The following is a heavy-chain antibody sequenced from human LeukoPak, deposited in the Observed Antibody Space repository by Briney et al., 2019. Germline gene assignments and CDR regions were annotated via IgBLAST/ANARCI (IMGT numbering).Heavy chain of an antibody. D-gene: IGHD3-16*02. Sequence: PSETLSLTCAVYGGPFSGYYWSWIRQPPGKGLEWIGEINHSGSTNYNPSLKSRVTISVDTSKNQFSLKLSSVTAADTAVYYCAGTFMITFGGVIGSNWFDPWGQGTLVTVSS. J-gene: IGHJ5*02. V-gene: IGHV4-34*01. CDR1: GGPFSGYY. CDR2: INHSGST. CDR3: AGTFMITFGGVIGSNWFDP.